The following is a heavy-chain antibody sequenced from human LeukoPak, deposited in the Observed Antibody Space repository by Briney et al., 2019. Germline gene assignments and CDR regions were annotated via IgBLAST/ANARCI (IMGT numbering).Heavy chain of an antibody. D-gene: IGHD2-2*03. CDR1: GCSISSGSYY. CDR2: IYYSGST. V-gene: IGHV4-31*03. J-gene: IGHJ4*02. Sequence: PSQTLSLTCTVSGCSISSGSYYWSWIRQHPGKGLEWIGYIYYSGSTNYNPSLKSRVTMSVDTSKNQFSLKLSSVTAVDTAVYYCARVGYCSSTSCYVFDYWGQGTLVTVSS. CDR3: ARVGYCSSTSCYVFDY.